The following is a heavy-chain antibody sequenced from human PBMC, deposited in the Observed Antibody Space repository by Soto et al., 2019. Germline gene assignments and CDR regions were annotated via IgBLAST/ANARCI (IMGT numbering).Heavy chain of an antibody. J-gene: IGHJ6*02. CDR3: AHKSLVPFGMDV. CDR2: IYWDDDK. V-gene: IGHV2-5*02. Sequence: QITLKESGPTLVKPTQTLTLTCTFSGFSLTTSGVGVGWIRQPPGKALEWLALIYWDDDKRYSPSLKNRLTITKDTSGNQVVLTLIDLDPVDTATYYCAHKSLVPFGMDVWGQGTTVTVAS. CDR1: GFSLTTSGVG. D-gene: IGHD3-10*01.